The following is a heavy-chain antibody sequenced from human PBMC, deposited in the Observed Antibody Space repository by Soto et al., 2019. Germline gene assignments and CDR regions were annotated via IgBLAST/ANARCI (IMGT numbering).Heavy chain of an antibody. Sequence: QVQLVQSGAEVKKPGASVKVSCKASGYTFTSYGISWVRQAPGQGLEWMGWISAFNGDTNYAQRLQDRVTMTTDTSPSPSYMELRSLRSDDTAVFYCATGATGDYWGQGSLVTVSS. CDR3: ATGATGDY. V-gene: IGHV1-18*01. CDR1: GYTFTSYG. J-gene: IGHJ4*02. CDR2: ISAFNGDT. D-gene: IGHD1-26*01.